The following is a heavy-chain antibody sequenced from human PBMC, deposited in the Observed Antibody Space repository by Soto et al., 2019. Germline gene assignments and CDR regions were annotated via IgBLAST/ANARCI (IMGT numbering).Heavy chain of an antibody. D-gene: IGHD2-21*01. V-gene: IGHV4-31*03. Sequence: SETLSLTCTVSGGSISSGGYYWSWIRQHPGKGPEWIGYIYYSGSTYYNPSLKSRVTISVDTSKNQFSLKLSSVTAADTAVYYCAREVVRDYRLDVWGQGTTVTVSS. CDR3: AREVVRDYRLDV. CDR1: GGSISSGGYY. CDR2: IYYSGST. J-gene: IGHJ6*02.